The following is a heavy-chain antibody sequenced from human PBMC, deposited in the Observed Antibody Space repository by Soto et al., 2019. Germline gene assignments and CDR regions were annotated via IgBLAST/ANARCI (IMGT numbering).Heavy chain of an antibody. Sequence: EVQLVESGGDLVQPGGSLRLSCAASGFIFSSHSMNWVRQAPGKGLEWISHIRSSGSPIYYADSVKGRFTISRDNAKNSVYLQMSSLRADDTGVYFCARGGWDSSGWLDAWGQGTLVTVSS. V-gene: IGHV3-48*01. D-gene: IGHD6-25*01. CDR2: IRSSGSPI. J-gene: IGHJ4*02. CDR1: GFIFSSHS. CDR3: ARGGWDSSGWLDA.